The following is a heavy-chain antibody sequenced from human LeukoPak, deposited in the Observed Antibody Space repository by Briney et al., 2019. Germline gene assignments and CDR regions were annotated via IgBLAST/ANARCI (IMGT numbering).Heavy chain of an antibody. CDR3: ARDFTEYQLLDWLDP. Sequence: ASVKVSCKASGYTFTGYYMHWVRRAPGQGLEWMGWINPNSGGTNYAQKFQGRVTMTRDTSISTAYMELSRLRSDDTAVCYCARDFTEYQLLDWLDPWGQGTLVTVSS. J-gene: IGHJ5*02. CDR2: INPNSGGT. CDR1: GYTFTGYY. V-gene: IGHV1-2*02. D-gene: IGHD2-2*01.